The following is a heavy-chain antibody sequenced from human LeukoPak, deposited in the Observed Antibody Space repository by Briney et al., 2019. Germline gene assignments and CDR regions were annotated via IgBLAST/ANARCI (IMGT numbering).Heavy chain of an antibody. V-gene: IGHV1-18*01. D-gene: IGHD2-2*01. J-gene: IGHJ5*02. Sequence: ASVKVSCKASGYTFTSYGISWVRQAPGQGLEWMGWISAYNGNTNYAQKLQGRVTMTTDTSTSTAYMELRSLRSDDTAVYYCARVGDIVVVPAAVSWFDPWGQGTLVTVSS. CDR1: GYTFTSYG. CDR2: ISAYNGNT. CDR3: ARVGDIVVVPAAVSWFDP.